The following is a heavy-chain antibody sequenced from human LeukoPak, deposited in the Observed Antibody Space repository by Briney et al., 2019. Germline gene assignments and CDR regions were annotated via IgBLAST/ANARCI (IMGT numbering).Heavy chain of an antibody. J-gene: IGHJ4*02. Sequence: SETLSLTCTVSGGSISSYYWSWIRQPPGKGLEWIGYIYYSGSTNYNPSLKSRVTISVDTSKNQFSLKLSSVTAADTAVYYCARGPRGYSYRAPDYWGQGTLVTVSS. D-gene: IGHD5-18*01. CDR3: ARGPRGYSYRAPDY. CDR2: IYYSGST. V-gene: IGHV4-59*01. CDR1: GGSISSYY.